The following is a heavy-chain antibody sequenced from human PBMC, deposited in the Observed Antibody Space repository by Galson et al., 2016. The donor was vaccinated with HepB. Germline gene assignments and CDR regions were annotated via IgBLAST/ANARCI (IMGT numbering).Heavy chain of an antibody. CDR1: GYTFSTYD. D-gene: IGHD6-19*01. CDR3: ARGGSGWAKDAFDI. V-gene: IGHV1-8*01. Sequence: SVKVSCKASGYTFSTYDIHWVRQATGQGLEWMGWMNPSSGVTGYAQKFQGRIVMTRNTSISTAYLELRSLRSEDTAVYYCARGGSGWAKDAFDIWGQGTMVTVSS. J-gene: IGHJ3*02. CDR2: MNPSSGVT.